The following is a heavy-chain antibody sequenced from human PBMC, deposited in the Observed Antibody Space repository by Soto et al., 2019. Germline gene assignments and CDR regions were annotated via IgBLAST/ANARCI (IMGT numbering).Heavy chain of an antibody. Sequence: QVQLQESGPGLVKPSETLSLTCTVSGGSISGYYWSWIRQPPGKGLEWIGYIYYSGSTNYNPSLKSRVTISVDTPKNQFSLKLNSVTAADTAVYYCARDLSCDYWGQGTLVTVSS. V-gene: IGHV4-59*01. J-gene: IGHJ4*02. CDR1: GGSISGYY. CDR2: IYYSGST. CDR3: ARDLSCDY.